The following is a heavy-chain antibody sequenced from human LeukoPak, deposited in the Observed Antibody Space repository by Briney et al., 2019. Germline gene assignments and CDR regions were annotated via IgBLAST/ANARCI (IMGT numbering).Heavy chain of an antibody. D-gene: IGHD6-6*01. CDR2: INHSGST. Sequence: SETLSLTCAVYGGSFSGYYWSWIRQPPGKGLEWIGEINHSGSTNYNPSLKSRVTISVDTSKNQFPLKLSSVTAADTAVYYCARGVAAQILNWFDPWGQGTLVTVSS. CDR3: ARGVAAQILNWFDP. CDR1: GGSFSGYY. J-gene: IGHJ5*02. V-gene: IGHV4-34*01.